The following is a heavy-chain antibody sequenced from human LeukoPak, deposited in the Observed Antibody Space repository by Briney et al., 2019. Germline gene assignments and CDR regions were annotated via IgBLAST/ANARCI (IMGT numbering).Heavy chain of an antibody. CDR2: ISGSGGST. Sequence: GGSLRLSCAASGFTFSSYAMSWVRQAPGKGLEWVSAISGSGGSTYYADSVKGRFTISRDNSKNTLYLQMNSLRAEDTAVYYCAKGTALYSSGWYYFDYWGQGTLVTVSS. J-gene: IGHJ4*02. V-gene: IGHV3-23*01. D-gene: IGHD6-19*01. CDR3: AKGTALYSSGWYYFDY. CDR1: GFTFSSYA.